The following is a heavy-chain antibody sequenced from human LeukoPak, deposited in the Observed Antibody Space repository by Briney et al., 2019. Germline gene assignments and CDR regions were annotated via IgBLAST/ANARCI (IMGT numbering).Heavy chain of an antibody. CDR2: ISSSSSTI. J-gene: IGHJ4*02. Sequence: GGSLRLSCAASGFTFSSYSMNWVRQAPGKGREWVSYISSSSSTIYYADSVKGRFTISRDNAKNSLYLQMNSLRAEDTAVYYCARDRGYNWNYLDYWGQGTLVTVSS. V-gene: IGHV3-48*01. CDR3: ARDRGYNWNYLDY. CDR1: GFTFSSYS. D-gene: IGHD1-20*01.